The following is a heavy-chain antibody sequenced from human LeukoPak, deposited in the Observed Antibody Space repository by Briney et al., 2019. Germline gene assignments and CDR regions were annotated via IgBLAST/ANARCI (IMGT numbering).Heavy chain of an antibody. J-gene: IGHJ6*03. D-gene: IGHD2-2*01. CDR3: ARVPAAMGDYYYMDV. CDR1: GYTFTSYG. CDR2: ISAYNGNT. Sequence: RRASVKVSCKASGYTFTSYGISWVRQAPGQGLEWMGWISAYNGNTNYAQKLQGRVTMTTDTSTSTAYMELRSLRSDDTAVYYCARVPAAMGDYYYMDVWGKGTTVTVSS. V-gene: IGHV1-18*01.